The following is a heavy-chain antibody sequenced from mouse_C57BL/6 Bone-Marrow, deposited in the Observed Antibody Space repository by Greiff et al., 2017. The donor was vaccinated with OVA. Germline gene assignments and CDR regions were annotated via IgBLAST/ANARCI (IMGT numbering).Heavy chain of an antibody. CDR3: ARQLMRRPFAY. D-gene: IGHD3-2*02. Sequence: QVQLQQSGAELARPGASVKLSCKASGYTFTSYGISWVKQRTGQGLEWIGEIYPRSGNTYYNEKFKGKATLTADKASSPAYMELRSLTSEDSAVYFGARQLMRRPFAYWGQGTLVTVSA. CDR1: GYTFTSYG. V-gene: IGHV1-81*01. CDR2: IYPRSGNT. J-gene: IGHJ3*01.